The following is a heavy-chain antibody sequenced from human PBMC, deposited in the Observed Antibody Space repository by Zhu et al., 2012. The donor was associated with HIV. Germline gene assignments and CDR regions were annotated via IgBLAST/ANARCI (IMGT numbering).Heavy chain of an antibody. CDR1: GGSISSSSYY. Sequence: QVQLQESGPGLVKPSETLSLTCTVSGGSISSSSYYWGWIRQPPGKGLEWIGSIYYSGSTYYNPSLKSRVTISVDTSKNQFSLKLSSVTAADTAVYYCARLHFWGAFDYWGQGTLVTVSS. V-gene: IGHV4-39*07. CDR2: IYYSGST. J-gene: IGHJ4*02. D-gene: IGHD3-16*01. CDR3: ARLHFWGAFDY.